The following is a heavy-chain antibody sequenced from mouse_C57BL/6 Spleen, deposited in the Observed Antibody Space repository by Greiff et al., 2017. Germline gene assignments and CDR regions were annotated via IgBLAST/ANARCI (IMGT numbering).Heavy chain of an antibody. CDR1: GFTFSDYG. CDR2: ISSGSSNI. Sequence: EVKLMESGGGLVKPGGSLKLSCAASGFTFSDYGMHWVRQAPEKGLEWVAYISSGSSNIYYADTVKGRFTISRDNAKNTLFLQMTSLRSEDTAMYYCARGRTYGYYYAMDYWGQGTSVTVSS. D-gene: IGHD1-1*02. CDR3: ARGRTYGYYYAMDY. J-gene: IGHJ4*01. V-gene: IGHV5-17*01.